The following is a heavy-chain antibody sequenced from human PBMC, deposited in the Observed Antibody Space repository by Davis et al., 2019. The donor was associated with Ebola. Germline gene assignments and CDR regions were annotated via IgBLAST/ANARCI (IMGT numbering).Heavy chain of an antibody. CDR1: GGTFSSYA. J-gene: IGHJ2*01. Sequence: AASVKVSCKASGGTFSSYAISWVRQAPGQGLEWMGGIIPIFGTANYAQKFQGRVTITADESTSTAYMERSSLRSEDTAVYYCARPIEKRCSPGCFDLWGRGTLVTVSS. CDR2: IIPIFGTA. CDR3: ARPIEKRCSPGCFDL. V-gene: IGHV1-69*13. D-gene: IGHD4/OR15-4a*01.